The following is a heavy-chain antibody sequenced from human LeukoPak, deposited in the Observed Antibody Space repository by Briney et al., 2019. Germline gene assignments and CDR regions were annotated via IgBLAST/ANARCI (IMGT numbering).Heavy chain of an antibody. CDR1: GGSFRGYY. CDR2: INHSGST. J-gene: IGHJ3*02. CDR3: ARTRRITMVRGPKPRAFDS. V-gene: IGHV4-34*01. Sequence: PSQTLSLTCAVYGGSFRGYYWSWIRQPPGKGLEWIGEINHSGSTNYNPSLKSRVTISVDTSKNQFSLKLSSVTAADTAVYYCARTRRITMVRGPKPRAFDSWGQGTMVTVSS. D-gene: IGHD3-10*01.